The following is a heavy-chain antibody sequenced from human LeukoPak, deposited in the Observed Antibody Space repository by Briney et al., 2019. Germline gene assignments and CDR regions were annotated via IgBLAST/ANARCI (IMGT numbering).Heavy chain of an antibody. J-gene: IGHJ4*02. CDR1: GGSISSYY. Sequence: SETLSLTCTVSGGSISSYYWSWIRQPPGKGLEWIGYIYYSGSANYHPSLNSRVTISVDTSKNRFSLRLSSVTAADTAVYYCARVTGYMVEDYFDYWGQGTLVTVSS. CDR2: IYYSGSA. V-gene: IGHV4-59*01. D-gene: IGHD6-13*01. CDR3: ARVTGYMVEDYFDY.